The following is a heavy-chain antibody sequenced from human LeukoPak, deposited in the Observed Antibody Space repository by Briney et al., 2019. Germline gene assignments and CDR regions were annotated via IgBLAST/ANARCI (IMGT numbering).Heavy chain of an antibody. Sequence: GASVKVSCKASGYTFTGYYMHWVRQAPGQGLEWMGWINPNSGGTNYAQKFQGRVTMTRDTSISTAYMELRSLRSDDTAVYYCARDFNPSYYYGSGTKSKDAFDIWGQGTMVTVSS. CDR3: ARDFNPSYYYGSGTKSKDAFDI. J-gene: IGHJ3*02. V-gene: IGHV1-2*02. D-gene: IGHD3-10*01. CDR2: INPNSGGT. CDR1: GYTFTGYY.